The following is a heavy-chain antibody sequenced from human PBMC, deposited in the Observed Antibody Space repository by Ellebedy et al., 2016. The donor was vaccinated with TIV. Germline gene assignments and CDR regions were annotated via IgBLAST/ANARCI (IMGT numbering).Heavy chain of an antibody. J-gene: IGHJ4*02. V-gene: IGHV1-69*04. CDR1: GGTFSSYA. CDR3: ARNRDYGGNFYYFDY. Sequence: AASVKVSCKASGGTFSSYAISWVRQAPGQGLEWMGRIIPILGIANYAQKFQGRVTITADKSTSTAYMELSSLRSEDTAVYYCARNRDYGGNFYYFDYWGQGTLVTVSS. D-gene: IGHD4-23*01. CDR2: IIPILGIA.